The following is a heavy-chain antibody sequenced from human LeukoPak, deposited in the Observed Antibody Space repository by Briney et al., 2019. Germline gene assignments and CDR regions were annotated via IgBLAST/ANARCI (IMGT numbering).Heavy chain of an antibody. V-gene: IGHV3-43*02. CDR1: GLPIADFA. CDR3: AKESGKFDY. J-gene: IGHJ4*02. CDR2: ISGDGVST. Sequence: GGSLRLSCVTSGLPIADFAMHWVRQAPGKGLEWVSLISGDGVSTFYADSVKGRFSISRDNSKNSLYLEMNSLRTEDAAMYYCAKESGKFDYWGQGTLVAVSS.